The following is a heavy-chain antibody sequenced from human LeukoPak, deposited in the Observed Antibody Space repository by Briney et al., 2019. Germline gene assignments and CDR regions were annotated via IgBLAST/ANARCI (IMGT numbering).Heavy chain of an antibody. V-gene: IGHV3-43*02. CDR1: GLPIADFA. CDR3: AKESGKFDY. J-gene: IGHJ4*02. CDR2: ISGDGVST. Sequence: GGSLRLSCVTSGLPIADFAMHWVRQAPGKGLEWVSLISGDGVSTFYADSVKGRFSISRDNSKNSLYLEMNSLRTEDAAMYYCAKESGKFDYWGQGTLVAVSS.